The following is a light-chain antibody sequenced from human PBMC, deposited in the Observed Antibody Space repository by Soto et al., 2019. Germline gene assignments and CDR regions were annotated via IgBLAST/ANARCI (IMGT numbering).Light chain of an antibody. CDR1: QSVDNY. J-gene: IGKJ3*01. CDR3: QQDLRPPLT. Sequence: DIQMTQSPGSLSASVVDAFTRTFLASQSVDNYLKLYQQKPGKAPGLLIYAASTLQSGVPSRFSASGSGTDFTLTISSLQPEDFATYYCQQDLRPPLTFGPGTKVDIK. CDR2: AAS. V-gene: IGKV1-39*01.